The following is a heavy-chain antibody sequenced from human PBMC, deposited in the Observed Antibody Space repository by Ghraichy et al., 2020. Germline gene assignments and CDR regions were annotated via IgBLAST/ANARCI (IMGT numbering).Heavy chain of an antibody. CDR3: TSYIVATIPDAFDI. CDR1: GFTFSNAW. Sequence: GGSLRLSCAASGFTFSNAWMSWVRQAPGKGLEWVGRIKSKTDGGTTDYAAPVKGRFTISRDDSKNTLYLQMNSLKTEDTAVYYCTSYIVATIPDAFDIWGQGTMVTVSS. D-gene: IGHD5-12*01. V-gene: IGHV3-15*01. CDR2: IKSKTDGGTT. J-gene: IGHJ3*02.